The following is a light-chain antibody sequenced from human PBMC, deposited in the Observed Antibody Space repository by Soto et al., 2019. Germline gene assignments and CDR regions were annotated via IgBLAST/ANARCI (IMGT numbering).Light chain of an antibody. J-gene: IGKJ4*01. Sequence: DIQMTQSPSSLSASVGDRDTITCRASQCISNYLAWYQQKPGKVPKLLIYAASTLQSGVPSRFSGSGFGTDFTLTISSLQPEDVATYYCQKYNSAPLTFGGGTKVDIK. V-gene: IGKV1-27*01. CDR3: QKYNSAPLT. CDR2: AAS. CDR1: QCISNY.